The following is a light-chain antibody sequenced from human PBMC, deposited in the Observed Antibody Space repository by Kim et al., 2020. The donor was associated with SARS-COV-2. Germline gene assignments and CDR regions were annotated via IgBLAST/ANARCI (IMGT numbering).Light chain of an antibody. CDR2: GNI. CDR1: STNIGAGYD. CDR3: QSYDSSLSGWV. Sequence: QSVLTQPPSVSGAPGQRVTISCTRSSTNIGAGYDVHWYQQLPGTAPKLLIYGNINRPSGVPDRFSGSKSGTSASLAITGLQAEDEADYYCQSYDSSLSGWVFGGGTQLTVL. V-gene: IGLV1-40*01. J-gene: IGLJ3*02.